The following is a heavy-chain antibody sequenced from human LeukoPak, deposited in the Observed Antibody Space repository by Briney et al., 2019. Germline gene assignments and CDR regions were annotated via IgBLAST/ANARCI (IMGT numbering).Heavy chain of an antibody. CDR2: IYYSGST. D-gene: IGHD4-17*01. V-gene: IGHV4-59*12. J-gene: IGHJ5*02. Sequence: PSETLSLTCTVSGGSISSYYWSWIRQPPGKGLEWIGYIYYSGSTNYNPSLKSRVTISVDTSKNQFSLKLSSVTAADTAVYYCARDYGDYEGKFDPWGQGTLVTVSS. CDR3: ARDYGDYEGKFDP. CDR1: GGSISSYY.